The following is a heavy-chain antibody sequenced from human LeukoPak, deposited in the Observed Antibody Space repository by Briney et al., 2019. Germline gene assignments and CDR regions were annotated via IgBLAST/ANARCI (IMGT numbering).Heavy chain of an antibody. CDR1: GGSISSYY. V-gene: IGHV4-59*01. CDR2: IYYSGST. J-gene: IGHJ3*02. Sequence: SETLSLTCTVPGGSISSYYWSWIRQPPGKGLEWIGYIYYSGSTNYNPSLKSRVTISVDTSKNQFSLKLSSVTAADTAVYYCARDQTSKGDAFDIWGQGTMVTVSS. CDR3: ARDQTSKGDAFDI.